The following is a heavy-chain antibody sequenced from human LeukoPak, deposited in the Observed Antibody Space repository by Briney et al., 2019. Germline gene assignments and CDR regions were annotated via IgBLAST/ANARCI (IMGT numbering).Heavy chain of an antibody. V-gene: IGHV3-23*01. CDR2: ISGSGGST. CDR1: GFNFKHAW. CDR3: AKDVRTGCSRADCYAFDI. J-gene: IGHJ3*02. D-gene: IGHD2-2*01. Sequence: PGGSLRLSCAASGFNFKHAWMNWVRQAPGKGLEWVSAISGSGGSTYYADSVKGRFTISRDNSKNTLYLQMNSLRAEDTAIYYCAKDVRTGCSRADCYAFDIWGQGTMVTVSS.